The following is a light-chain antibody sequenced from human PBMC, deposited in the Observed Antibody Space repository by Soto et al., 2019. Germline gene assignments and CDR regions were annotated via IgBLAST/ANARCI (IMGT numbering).Light chain of an antibody. CDR1: SSDVGKYNY. J-gene: IGLJ2*01. Sequence: QSALTQPASVSGSPGQSITISCTGTSSDVGKYNYVSWYQQHPAKAPKLMIFEVSNRPSGVSNHFSGSKSGNTASLTISGLQAEDEAEYYCSSYTGSSINTVVFGGGTKLTVL. CDR2: EVS. CDR3: SSYTGSSINTVV. V-gene: IGLV2-14*01.